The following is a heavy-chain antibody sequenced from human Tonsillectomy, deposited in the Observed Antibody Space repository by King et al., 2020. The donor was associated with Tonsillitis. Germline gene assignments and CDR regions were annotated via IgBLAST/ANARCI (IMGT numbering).Heavy chain of an antibody. Sequence: QLVQSGAEVKKPGASVKVSCQASGYSFYGYSIHWVRQVPGQGLEWMGRIDPDSGGADYPLRFEDRVTMTRDTSIRTAYLELRRVRSDDTAVYFCARDTGGWRTFDFWGQGTLVTVSS. D-gene: IGHD6-19*01. J-gene: IGHJ4*02. CDR3: ARDTGGWRTFDF. CDR2: IDPDSGGA. CDR1: GYSFYGYS. V-gene: IGHV1-2*06.